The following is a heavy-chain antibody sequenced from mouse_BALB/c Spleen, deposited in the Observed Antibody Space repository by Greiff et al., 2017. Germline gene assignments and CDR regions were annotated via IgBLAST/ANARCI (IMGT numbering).Heavy chain of an antibody. CDR3: ARSITTVVATTYFDY. V-gene: IGHV1-4*01. D-gene: IGHD1-1*01. CDR2: INPSSGYT. Sequence: QVQLQQSGAELARPGASVKMSCKASGYTFTSYTMHWVKQRPGQGLEWIGYINPSSGYTNYNQKFKDKATLTADKSSSTAYMQLSSLTSEDSAVYYCARSITTVVATTYFDYGGQGTTRTVSS. CDR1: GYTFTSYT. J-gene: IGHJ2*01.